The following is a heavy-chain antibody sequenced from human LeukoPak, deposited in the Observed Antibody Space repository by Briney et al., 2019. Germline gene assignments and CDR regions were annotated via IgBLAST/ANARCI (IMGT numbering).Heavy chain of an antibody. D-gene: IGHD1-7*01. V-gene: IGHV5-51*01. CDR3: ARLAGTTDGNWFEP. CDR2: IYPGDFET. J-gene: IGHJ5*02. CDR1: GYSFIHYY. Sequence: GESLKISCKGSGYSFIHYYIAWVRQMPGKGLEWMGIIYPGDFETTYSPSFQGQVTISADKSISTAYLQWSSLKASDTATYYCARLAGTTDGNWFEPWGQGTLVTVSS.